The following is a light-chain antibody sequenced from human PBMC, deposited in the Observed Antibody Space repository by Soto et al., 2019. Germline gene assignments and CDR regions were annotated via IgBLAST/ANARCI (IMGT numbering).Light chain of an antibody. J-gene: IGLJ2*01. CDR1: SSNIGNNY. Sequence: QSVLTQPPSVSAAPGQKVTICCSGSSSNIGNNYVSWYQQLPGTAPKLLIYDSNKRPSGIPDRFSGSKSGTSATLGITGLQTGDEADYYCGTWDSSLSAAVFGAGTKLTVL. V-gene: IGLV1-51*01. CDR2: DSN. CDR3: GTWDSSLSAAV.